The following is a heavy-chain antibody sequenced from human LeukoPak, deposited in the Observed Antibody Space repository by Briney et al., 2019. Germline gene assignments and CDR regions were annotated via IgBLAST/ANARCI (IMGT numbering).Heavy chain of an antibody. V-gene: IGHV1-18*01. CDR3: ARGLGVVTAQSEQPKPRYFDL. Sequence: ASVKVSCKASGYTFTSFGISWVRQAPGQGLEWMGWICGYNGNTKYAQKFQGSVTMTTDTSTSTAYMELRSRRFDDTAVYYCARGLGVVTAQSEQPKPRYFDLWGRGTQVTVSS. CDR2: ICGYNGNT. CDR1: GYTFTSFG. D-gene: IGHD2-21*02. J-gene: IGHJ2*01.